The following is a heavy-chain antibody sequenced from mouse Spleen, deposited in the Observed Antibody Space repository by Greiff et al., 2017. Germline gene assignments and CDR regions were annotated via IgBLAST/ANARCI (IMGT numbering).Heavy chain of an antibody. CDR2: IYPGSGST. D-gene: IGHD2-1*01. V-gene: IGHV1-55*01. CDR3: ARPVTSGFDY. CDR1: GYTFTSYW. J-gene: IGHJ2*01. Sequence: QVHVKQPGAELVKPGASVKMSCKASGYTFTSYWITWVKQRPGQGLEWIGDIYPGSGSTNYNEKFKSKATLTVDTSSSTAYMQLSSLTSEDSAVYYCARPVTSGFDYWGQGTTLTVSS.